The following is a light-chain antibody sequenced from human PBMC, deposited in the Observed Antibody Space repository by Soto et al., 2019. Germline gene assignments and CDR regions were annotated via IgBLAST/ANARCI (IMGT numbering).Light chain of an antibody. Sequence: EIVMTQSPATLSVSPGERATLSCRASQSVSSNLAWYQQKPGQAPRLLNYGASTRATGIPARFSGSGSGTEFTLTISSLQSEDFAVYYCQQYNNWPPPFGQGTRLET. V-gene: IGKV3-15*01. CDR3: QQYNNWPPP. J-gene: IGKJ5*01. CDR1: QSVSSN. CDR2: GAS.